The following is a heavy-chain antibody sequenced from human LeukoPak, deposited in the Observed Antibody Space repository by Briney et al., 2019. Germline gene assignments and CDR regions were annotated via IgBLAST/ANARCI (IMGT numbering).Heavy chain of an antibody. CDR1: GFTFSRFA. D-gene: IGHD6-13*01. CDR2: IISNGVST. V-gene: IGHV3-64*01. J-gene: IGHJ3*02. Sequence: GGSLRLSCAASGFTFSRFAMHWVRQAPGKGLEFVSAIISNGVSTYYANSVKGRFTISRDNSKNTLYLQMGSLRAEDMAVYYCARGSSSWHYDAFDIWGQGTMVTVSS. CDR3: ARGSSSWHYDAFDI.